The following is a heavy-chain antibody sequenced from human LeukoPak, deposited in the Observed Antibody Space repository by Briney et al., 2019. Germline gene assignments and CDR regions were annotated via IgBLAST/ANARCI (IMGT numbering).Heavy chain of an antibody. Sequence: GGSLRLSCAASGFTFSSYEMNWVRQAPGKGLEWVSYISSSGRTIYYADSVKGRFTISRDNAKNSLYLKMNGLRAEDTAVYYCARGLRYYDSSGYPEYFQHWGQGTLVTVSS. CDR1: GFTFSSYE. CDR3: ARGLRYYDSSGYPEYFQH. V-gene: IGHV3-48*03. CDR2: ISSSGRTI. J-gene: IGHJ1*01. D-gene: IGHD3-22*01.